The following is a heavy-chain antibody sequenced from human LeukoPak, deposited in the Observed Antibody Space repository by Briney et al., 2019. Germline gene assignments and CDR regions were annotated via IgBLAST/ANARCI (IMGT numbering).Heavy chain of an antibody. CDR2: ISGHGGST. J-gene: IGHJ3*01. CDR1: GFTFSSYG. Sequence: GGSLRLSCAASGFTFSSYGLSWVRQAPGKGLEWVSAISGHGGSTYYADSVKGRFTISRDNSKNTLYPQMNTLRAEDTAVYYCARDLTGTYAFDFWGQGTMVTVSS. CDR3: ARDLTGTYAFDF. V-gene: IGHV3-23*01. D-gene: IGHD4-17*01.